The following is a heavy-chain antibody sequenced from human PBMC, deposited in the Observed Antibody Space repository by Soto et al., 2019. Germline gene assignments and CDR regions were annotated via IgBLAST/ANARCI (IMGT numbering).Heavy chain of an antibody. CDR3: ARGTADYYDSSGYFER. D-gene: IGHD3-22*01. J-gene: IGHJ4*02. CDR2: INTNSDYI. CDR1: GFTFSSYS. Sequence: PGGSLRLSCAASGFTFSSYSMNWVRQAPGKGLEWVSSINTNSDYIYYADSVKGRFTISRDNAIHSLYLQINSLRAEDTAVYYCARGTADYYDSSGYFERWGRGALVTVSS. V-gene: IGHV3-21*01.